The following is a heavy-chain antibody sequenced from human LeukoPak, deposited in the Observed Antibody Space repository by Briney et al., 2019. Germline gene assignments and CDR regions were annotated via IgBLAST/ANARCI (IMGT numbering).Heavy chain of an antibody. D-gene: IGHD3-16*01. V-gene: IGHV1-18*01. CDR3: ARGYVGLAPFDY. Sequence: ASVKVSFKASGYTFSSYGIIWVRQAPGQGLEWMGWISAYDGNTNFAQKLQGRVTMTTDTSTSTAYMELRSLRSDDTAVYYCARGYVGLAPFDYWGQGTLVTVSS. CDR1: GYTFSSYG. CDR2: ISAYDGNT. J-gene: IGHJ4*02.